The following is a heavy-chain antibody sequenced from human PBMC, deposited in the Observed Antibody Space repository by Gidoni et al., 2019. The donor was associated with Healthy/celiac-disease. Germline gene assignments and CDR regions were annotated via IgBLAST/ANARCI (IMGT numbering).Heavy chain of an antibody. D-gene: IGHD1-26*01. CDR2: INPNSGGT. J-gene: IGHJ6*03. CDR1: GYTFTGYY. V-gene: IGHV1-2*04. Sequence: QVQLVQSGAEVKKPGASVKVSCKASGYTFTGYYMHWVRQAPGQGLEWMGWINPNSGGTNYAQKFQGWVTMTRDTSISTAYMELSRLRSDDTAVYYCARGRFAGATIRYYMDVWGKGTTVTVSS. CDR3: ARGRFAGATIRYYMDV.